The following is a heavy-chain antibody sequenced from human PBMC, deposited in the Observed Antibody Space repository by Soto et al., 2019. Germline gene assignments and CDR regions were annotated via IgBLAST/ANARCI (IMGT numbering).Heavy chain of an antibody. CDR1: GFTFSNYW. V-gene: IGHV3-7*03. CDR2: INEHGSEM. D-gene: IGHD1-1*01. Sequence: GGSLRLSCAASGFTFSNYWVNWVRQAPGEGLEWVANINEHGSEMHYVDSVKGRFTISRDNAKNSVYLQMNSLRAEDTAVYYCLSFWTDSWGQGSLVTVSS. J-gene: IGHJ4*02. CDR3: LSFWTDS.